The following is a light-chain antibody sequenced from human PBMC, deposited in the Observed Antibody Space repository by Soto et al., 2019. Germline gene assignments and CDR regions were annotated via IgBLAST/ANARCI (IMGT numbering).Light chain of an antibody. V-gene: IGKV3-20*01. CDR1: QSVGSTY. Sequence: EDGLTRWPRTLYLSTGDIASLSCMASQSVGSTYLAWYQKRPGQATRLLLYGASSRATGIPDRFDGSGSGTDFTLTISRLEPEVLAVYYCQQYKNWPLFGQGTRLEI. J-gene: IGKJ5*01. CDR3: QQYKNWPL. CDR2: GAS.